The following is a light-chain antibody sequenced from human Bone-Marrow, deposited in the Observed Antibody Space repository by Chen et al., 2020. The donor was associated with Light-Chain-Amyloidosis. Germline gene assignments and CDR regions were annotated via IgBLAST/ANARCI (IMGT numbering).Light chain of an antibody. V-gene: IGLV3-9*01. CDR2: RDN. CDR1: DIGSEN. J-gene: IGLJ2*01. Sequence: SYELSQPVSMSVALGQTARIPCGAKDIGSENVHWYQQKPGRAPVLVMYRDNNRPSGIPERFSGSNSGNTATLTIYRAQDGDEADYYCQVWVRSAVVFGGGTKLTVL. CDR3: QVWVRSAVV.